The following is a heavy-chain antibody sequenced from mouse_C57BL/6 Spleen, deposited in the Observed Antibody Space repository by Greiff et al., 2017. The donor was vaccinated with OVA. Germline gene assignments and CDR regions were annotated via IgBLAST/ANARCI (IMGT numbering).Heavy chain of an antibody. V-gene: IGHV5-17*01. D-gene: IGHD1-1*01. Sequence: EVQLVESGGGLVKPGGSLKLSCAASGFTFSDYGMHWVRQAPEKGLEWVAYISSGSSTIYYADTVKGRFTISRDNAKNTLFLQMTSLRSEDTAMYYCARLVITTVVAMYFDVWGTGTTVTVSS. CDR2: ISSGSSTI. J-gene: IGHJ1*03. CDR1: GFTFSDYG. CDR3: ARLVITTVVAMYFDV.